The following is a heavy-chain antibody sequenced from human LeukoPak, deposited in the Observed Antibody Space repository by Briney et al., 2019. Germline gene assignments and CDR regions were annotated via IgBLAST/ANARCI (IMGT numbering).Heavy chain of an antibody. CDR1: EYTFTDYY. D-gene: IGHD5-18*01. CDR3: ARGGRSGYRYFDY. CDR2: ISPNTGGT. J-gene: IGHJ4*02. V-gene: IGHV1-2*06. Sequence: ASVKVSCKASEYTFTDYYIHWIRQAPGQGLEWMGRISPNTGGTDHAQEFLDKITMTTDTSISTAHIELSRLISDDTAVYYCARGGRSGYRYFDYWGQGTLVTVSS.